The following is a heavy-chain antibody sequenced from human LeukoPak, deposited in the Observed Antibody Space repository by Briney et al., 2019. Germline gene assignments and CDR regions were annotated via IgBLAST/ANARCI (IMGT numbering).Heavy chain of an antibody. CDR1: GFTFSSYA. CDR2: ISYDGSNK. CDR3: ARADSSGYYHPIN. Sequence: GGSLRLSCAASGFTFSSYAMHWVRQAPGKGLEWVAVISYDGSNKYYADSVKGRFTISRDNAKNSLYLQMNSLRAEDTAVYYCARADSSGYYHPINWGQGTLVTVSS. V-gene: IGHV3-30*04. D-gene: IGHD3-22*01. J-gene: IGHJ4*02.